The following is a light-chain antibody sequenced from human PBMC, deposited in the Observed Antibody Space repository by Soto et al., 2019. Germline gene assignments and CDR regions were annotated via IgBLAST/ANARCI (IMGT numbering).Light chain of an antibody. Sequence: QSVLTQPASVSGSPGQSITISCSGTSSNIGGYNIVSWYQQHPRKAPKVIIYEGVKRPSGVSDRFSGSTSGVTASLTISGLQAEDEAEYYCCSYVGATTYVFGSGTKLTVL. J-gene: IGLJ1*01. CDR2: EGV. V-gene: IGLV2-23*01. CDR3: CSYVGATTYV. CDR1: SSNIGGYNI.